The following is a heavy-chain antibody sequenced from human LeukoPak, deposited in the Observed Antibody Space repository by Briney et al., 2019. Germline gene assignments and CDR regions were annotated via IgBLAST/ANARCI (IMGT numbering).Heavy chain of an antibody. D-gene: IGHD3-22*01. CDR1: GYTFTGYY. Sequence: ASVKVSRKASGYTFTGYYMHWVRQAPGQGLEWMGWINPNSGGTNYAQKFQGRVTMTRDTSISTAYMELSRLRSDDTAVYYCASHYYDSSGYYALFDYWGQGTLVTVSS. V-gene: IGHV1-2*02. J-gene: IGHJ4*02. CDR2: INPNSGGT. CDR3: ASHYYDSSGYYALFDY.